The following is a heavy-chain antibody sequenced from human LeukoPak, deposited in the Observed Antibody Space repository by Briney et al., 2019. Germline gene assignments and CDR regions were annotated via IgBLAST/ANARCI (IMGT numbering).Heavy chain of an antibody. V-gene: IGHV4-38-2*01. CDR2: IYHNGNR. Sequence: PSETLSLTCAVSGYSISSGFYWAWIRQPPGKGLEWIATIYHNGNRFYNPSLRSRASISVDTSENVFSLNLSSVAAADTAVYYCARLFGSGSYKPPASTDYWGQGTLVTVSS. J-gene: IGHJ4*02. D-gene: IGHD1-26*01. CDR3: ARLFGSGSYKPPASTDY. CDR1: GYSISSGFY.